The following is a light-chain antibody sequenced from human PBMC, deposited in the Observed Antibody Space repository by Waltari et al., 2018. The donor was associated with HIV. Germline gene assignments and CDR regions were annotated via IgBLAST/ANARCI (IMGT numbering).Light chain of an antibody. Sequence: DIQMTQSPSPLSASVGDRVTITCRASQSISSWLAWYQQKPGKATKLLIYKASSLESGAPSRFSGSGSGTEFTLTISSLQPDDFATYYCQQYNSYSRTFGQGTKVEIK. V-gene: IGKV1-5*03. CDR3: QQYNSYSRT. J-gene: IGKJ1*01. CDR2: KAS. CDR1: QSISSW.